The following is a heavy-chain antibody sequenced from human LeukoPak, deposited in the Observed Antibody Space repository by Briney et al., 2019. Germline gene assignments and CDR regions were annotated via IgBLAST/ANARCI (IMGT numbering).Heavy chain of an antibody. V-gene: IGHV5-51*07. J-gene: IGHJ4*02. CDR3: ARHAGSGSYYSRAVDY. Sequence: GESLKISCEASGYSFTTYWIGWLDQMPAKGLEWMGIIYPGDAGTRYSPSFRGQITISADKSISTSYLQWSSLKASDTAMYYCARHAGSGSYYSRAVDYWGQGTLVTVSS. CDR2: IYPGDAGT. D-gene: IGHD3-10*01. CDR1: GYSFTTYW.